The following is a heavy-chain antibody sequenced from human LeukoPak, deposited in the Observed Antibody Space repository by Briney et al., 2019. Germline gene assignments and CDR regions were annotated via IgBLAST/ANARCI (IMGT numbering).Heavy chain of an antibody. CDR1: GFGFSTSW. D-gene: IGHD1-14*01. CDR2: IYPGDSDT. CDR3: AKLSATYHLDY. J-gene: IGHJ4*02. Sequence: GESLKISCKGSGFGFSTSWIGWVRQMPGKGLEWMGIIYPGDSDTSYSPSFQGQVTISADKSINTAYLQWSSLRASDTAIYYCAKLSATYHLDYWGQGTLVTVSS. V-gene: IGHV5-51*01.